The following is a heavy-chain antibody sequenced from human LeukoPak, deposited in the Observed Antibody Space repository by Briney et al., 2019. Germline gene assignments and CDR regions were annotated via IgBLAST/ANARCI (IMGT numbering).Heavy chain of an antibody. J-gene: IGHJ4*01. Sequence: GGSLRLSCEVSGFTFTDYWMNWVRQAPGKGPGWVASIRQDGSEKTYVDSVKGRFTISRDNTKNSLSLQLNGLRAEDTAVYYCARDGTAAGLYFDLWGQGTLVTVSS. CDR2: IRQDGSEK. V-gene: IGHV3-7*01. CDR3: ARDGTAAGLYFDL. D-gene: IGHD6-13*01. CDR1: GFTFTDYW.